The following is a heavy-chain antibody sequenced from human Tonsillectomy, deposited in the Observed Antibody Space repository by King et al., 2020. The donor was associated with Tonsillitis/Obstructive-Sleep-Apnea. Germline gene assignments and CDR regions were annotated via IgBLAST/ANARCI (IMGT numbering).Heavy chain of an antibody. J-gene: IGHJ4*02. Sequence: VQLVESGGGVVQPGRSLRLSGAASGFNFDTYGMHWVRQAPGKGLEWLAVTSYDGSNKYYADSVKGRFTISRDNSKNTFYLQMSSLGTEDTAVYYCAKDEMELCSSTSCYLIEYWGQGTLVTVSS. CDR2: TSYDGSNK. D-gene: IGHD2-2*01. CDR3: AKDEMELCSSTSCYLIEY. V-gene: IGHV3-30*18. CDR1: GFNFDTYG.